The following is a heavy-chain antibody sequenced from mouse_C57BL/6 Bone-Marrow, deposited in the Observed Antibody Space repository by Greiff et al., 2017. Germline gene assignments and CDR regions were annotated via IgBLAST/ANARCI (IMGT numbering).Heavy chain of an antibody. J-gene: IGHJ3*01. CDR2: IDPENGDT. Sequence: EVQLQQSGAELVRPGASVKLSCTASGFNIKDDYMHWVKQRPEQGLEWIGWIDPENGDTEYASKFQGKATITADTSSNTAYLQLSSLTSEDTAVYYCTGSQACFAYWAKGLWSLSLQ. CDR1: GFNIKDDY. CDR3: TGSQACFAY. D-gene: IGHD1-1*01. V-gene: IGHV14-4*01.